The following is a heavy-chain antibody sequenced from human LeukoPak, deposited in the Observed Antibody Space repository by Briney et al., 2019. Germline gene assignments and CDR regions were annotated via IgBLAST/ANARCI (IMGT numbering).Heavy chain of an antibody. CDR2: ISGYNGNT. J-gene: IGHJ5*02. Sequence: ASVKVSCKASGYIFANYGIAWVRQAPGHGLEWMGWISGYNGNTHYAQKLQGRVPMTADTSTSTVYMELRSLRSDDTAVYYCARDGLHRLSGYGGWFDPWGQGTLVSVSS. V-gene: IGHV1-18*01. CDR1: GYIFANYG. D-gene: IGHD3-22*01. CDR3: ARDGLHRLSGYGGWFDP.